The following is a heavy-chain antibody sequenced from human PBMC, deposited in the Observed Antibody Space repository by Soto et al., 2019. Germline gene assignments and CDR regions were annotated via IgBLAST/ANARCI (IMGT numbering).Heavy chain of an antibody. J-gene: IGHJ5*01. CDR3: ARHEGSDGYSFAWFAS. V-gene: IGHV4-59*08. Sequence: TGKGLEWIGYIYYSGSTNYNPSLKSRVTISVDTSKDQFSLKLSSVTAADTAVYYCARHEGSDGYSFAWFASWGQGSLVTGSS. CDR2: IYYSGST. D-gene: IGHD2-21*02.